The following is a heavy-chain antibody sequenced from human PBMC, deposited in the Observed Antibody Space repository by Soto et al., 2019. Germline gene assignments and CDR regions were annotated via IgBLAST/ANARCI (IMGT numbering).Heavy chain of an antibody. CDR2: ISYDGSNK. CDR3: AKARHSRLPSDY. J-gene: IGHJ4*02. V-gene: IGHV3-30-3*01. Sequence: GGSLRLSCAASGFTFSSYAMHWVRQAPGKGLEWVAVISYDGSNKYYADSVKGRFTISRDNSKNTLYLQMNSLRAEGTAVYYCAKARHSRLPSDYWGQGTLVTVSS. CDR1: GFTFSSYA. D-gene: IGHD3-22*01.